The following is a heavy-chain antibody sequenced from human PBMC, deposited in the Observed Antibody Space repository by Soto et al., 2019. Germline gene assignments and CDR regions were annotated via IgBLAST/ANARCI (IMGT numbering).Heavy chain of an antibody. CDR3: GRRVPITRGTFDY. D-gene: IGHD5-12*01. CDR2: IYRGGST. V-gene: IGHV3-66*04. Sequence: GGPLRLSCAASGFTVSSTYMSGVRQAPGKGLEWMSIIYRGGSTFYADSAKGRITISRANTKNTLSLQMSSTRAEYKTVYYCGRRVPITRGTFDYRGQGTLVTVSS. J-gene: IGHJ4*02. CDR1: GFTVSSTY.